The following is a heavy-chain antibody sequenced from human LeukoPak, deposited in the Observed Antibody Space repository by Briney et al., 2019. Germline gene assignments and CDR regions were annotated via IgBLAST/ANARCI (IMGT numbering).Heavy chain of an antibody. CDR3: AKVPRVGATADKFY. J-gene: IGHJ4*02. D-gene: IGHD1-26*01. CDR2: ISGSGAAT. V-gene: IGHV3-23*01. Sequence: PGGSLRLSCAASGFTFSSYAMSWVRQAPGKGLEWVSGISGSGAATWYADSVKGRFTISRDNSKNTLYLQMNSLRAEDTAVYYCAKVPRVGATADKFYWGQGTLVTVSS. CDR1: GFTFSSYA.